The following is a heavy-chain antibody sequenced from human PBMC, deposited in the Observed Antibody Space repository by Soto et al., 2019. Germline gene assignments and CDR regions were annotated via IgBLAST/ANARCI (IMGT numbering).Heavy chain of an antibody. D-gene: IGHD3-3*01. V-gene: IGHV1-18*01. CDR2: ISAYNGNT. CDR1: GYTFSSCG. Sequence: CRRLGYTFSSCGISWLQKTPGQGLEWMGWISAYNGNTNYAQKLQGRVTMTTDTSTSTAYMELRSLRSDDTAVYYCARYDFWSGYLDYYYGMDVWGQGTTVTVSS. CDR3: ARYDFWSGYLDYYYGMDV. J-gene: IGHJ6*02.